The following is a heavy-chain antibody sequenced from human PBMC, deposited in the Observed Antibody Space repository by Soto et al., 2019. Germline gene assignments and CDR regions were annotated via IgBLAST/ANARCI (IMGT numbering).Heavy chain of an antibody. CDR2: IYYSGST. V-gene: IGHV4-59*01. CDR3: ARAGNYDFWSGYYLYYYYMDV. D-gene: IGHD3-3*01. J-gene: IGHJ6*03. Sequence: SETLSLTCTVSGGSISSYYWSWIRQPPGKGLEWIGYIYYSGSTNYNPSLKSRVTISVDTSKNQFSLKLSSVTAADTAVYYCARAGNYDFWSGYYLYYYYMDVWGKGTTVTVSS. CDR1: GGSISSYY.